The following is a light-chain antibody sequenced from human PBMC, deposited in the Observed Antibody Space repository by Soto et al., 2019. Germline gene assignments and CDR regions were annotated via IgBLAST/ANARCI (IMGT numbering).Light chain of an antibody. CDR2: DNN. CDR1: SSNIGAGYD. J-gene: IGLJ2*01. CDR3: QSFDTSLSGFVV. V-gene: IGLV1-40*01. Sequence: QSVLTQPPSMSGAPGQRVTISCTGSSSNIGAGYDVHWYQQHPGTAPKLLIFDNNNRPSGVPDRVSGSKSDTSDSLAITGLQAEDEADYYCQSFDTSLSGFVVFGGGTKRTVL.